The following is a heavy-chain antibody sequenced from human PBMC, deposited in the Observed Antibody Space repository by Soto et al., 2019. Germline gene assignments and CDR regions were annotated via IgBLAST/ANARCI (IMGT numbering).Heavy chain of an antibody. Sequence: SETLSLTCTVSGDSISGGNYYWTWIRQHPGRGLEWIGYIYYTGTTHYSPSLQSRVTMSVDTSKNQISLTLTSLTPADTAVYYCAKGSPYDFGMDVWGQGTTVTVSS. V-gene: IGHV4-31*03. J-gene: IGHJ6*02. D-gene: IGHD3-3*01. CDR2: IYYTGTT. CDR3: AKGSPYDFGMDV. CDR1: GDSISGGNYY.